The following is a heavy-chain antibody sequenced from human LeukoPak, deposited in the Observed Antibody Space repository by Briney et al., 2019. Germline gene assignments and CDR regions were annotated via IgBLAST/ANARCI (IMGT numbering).Heavy chain of an antibody. D-gene: IGHD4-17*01. J-gene: IGHJ4*02. CDR3: ARDRGTVTTPGYFDY. CDR1: GFIFRSYG. Sequence: PGGSLRLSCVASGFIFRSYGMHWVRQTPGKGLEWVAFIWYDGANTYYADSVKGRFTISGDNSENTLYLQMNSLRAEDTAVYYCARDRGTVTTPGYFDYWGQGTLVTVSS. CDR2: IWYDGANT. V-gene: IGHV3-33*01.